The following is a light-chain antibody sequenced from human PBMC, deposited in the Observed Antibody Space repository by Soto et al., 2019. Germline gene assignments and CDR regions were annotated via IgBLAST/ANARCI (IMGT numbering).Light chain of an antibody. Sequence: DIQMTQSPSSLSASIGDRVTITCRASQDIHTWLAWYQQKPGKAPSLLISGASSLHSGVPSRFSGSGSGTHFTLTINSLQPEDFATYYCQQANNFPFAFGPGTKVDIK. CDR1: QDIHTW. V-gene: IGKV1-12*01. CDR2: GAS. CDR3: QQANNFPFA. J-gene: IGKJ3*01.